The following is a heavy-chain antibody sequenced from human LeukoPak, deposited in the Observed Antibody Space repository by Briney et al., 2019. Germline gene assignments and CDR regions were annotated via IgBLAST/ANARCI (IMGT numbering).Heavy chain of an antibody. CDR2: ISSSSSYI. Sequence: GGSLRLSCAASGFTFSSYSMNWVRQAPGKGLEWVSSISSSSSYIYYADSVKGRFTISRDNAKNSLYLQMNSLRAEDTAVYYCARDLAPYYYDSSGYYSWAFDIWGQGTMVTVSS. D-gene: IGHD3-22*01. CDR3: ARDLAPYYYDSSGYYSWAFDI. J-gene: IGHJ3*02. V-gene: IGHV3-21*01. CDR1: GFTFSSYS.